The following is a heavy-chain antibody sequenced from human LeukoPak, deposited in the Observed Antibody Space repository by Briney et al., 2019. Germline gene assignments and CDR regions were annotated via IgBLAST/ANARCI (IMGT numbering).Heavy chain of an antibody. J-gene: IGHJ4*02. CDR1: GFTFTSSA. CDR2: IVVGSGNT. Sequence: TSVKVSCKASGFTFTSSAVQWVRQARGHRLEWIGWIVVGSGNTNYAQKFQERVTITRDMSTSTAYMELSSLRSEDTAVYYCAASGFDWLLGTYYFDYWGQGTLVTVSS. V-gene: IGHV1-58*01. CDR3: AASGFDWLLGTYYFDY. D-gene: IGHD3-9*01.